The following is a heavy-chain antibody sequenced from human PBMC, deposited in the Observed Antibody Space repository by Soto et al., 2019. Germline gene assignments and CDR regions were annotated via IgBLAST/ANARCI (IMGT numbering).Heavy chain of an antibody. CDR2: ISAYNGNT. V-gene: IGHV1-18*04. CDR3: ARETRAPYYYDSSGPRGWFDP. J-gene: IGHJ5*02. CDR1: GYTFTSYG. Sequence: ASVKVSCKASGYTFTSYGISRVRQAPGQGLEWMGWISAYNGNTNYAQKLQGRVTMTTDTSTSTAYMELRSLRSDDTAVYYCARETRAPYYYDSSGPRGWFDPWGQGTLVTVSS. D-gene: IGHD3-22*01.